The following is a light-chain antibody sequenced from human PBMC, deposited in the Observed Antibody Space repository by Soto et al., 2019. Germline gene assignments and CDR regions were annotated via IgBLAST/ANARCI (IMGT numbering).Light chain of an antibody. CDR3: NSYTSSRSVV. J-gene: IGLJ2*01. V-gene: IGLV2-14*01. Sequence: QSALTQPASVSGSPGQSITISCTGTSSDVGGYNYVSWYQQHPGKAPKLFIYDVSNRPSRVSNRFSGSKSGNTASLTISGLQDEDEADYYCNSYTSSRSVVFGGGTKVTVL. CDR2: DVS. CDR1: SSDVGGYNY.